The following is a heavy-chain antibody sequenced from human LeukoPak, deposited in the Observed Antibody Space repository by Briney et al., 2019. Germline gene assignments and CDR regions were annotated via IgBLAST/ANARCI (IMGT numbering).Heavy chain of an antibody. J-gene: IGHJ4*02. D-gene: IGHD3-22*01. V-gene: IGHV3-23*01. CDR1: GFTFSSYA. CDR2: ISACGGYT. Sequence: GGSLRLSCAASGFTFSSYAMNWARQAPGKGLEWVSGISACGGYTYYADSVKGRFTISRDNSKNTLYLQMNSLRVEDTAVYYCAKDRLPLSSAYYYVPFDYWGQGTLVTVSS. CDR3: AKDRLPLSSAYYYVPFDY.